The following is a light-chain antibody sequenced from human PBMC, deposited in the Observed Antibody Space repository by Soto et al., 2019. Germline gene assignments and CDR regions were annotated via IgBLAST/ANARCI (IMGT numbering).Light chain of an antibody. CDR2: AAS. V-gene: IGKV3-15*01. Sequence: EVVMTQSPATLSVSPGDRDTLSCRASHSVSSNLDWYQHRPGQAPRLLIFAASTRAAGVSSRFSCSGYGTKFPLTNSSRRTEDVAVYYCQQDDAWPPVTFGQGTRLEIK. J-gene: IGKJ5*01. CDR3: QQDDAWPPVT. CDR1: HSVSSN.